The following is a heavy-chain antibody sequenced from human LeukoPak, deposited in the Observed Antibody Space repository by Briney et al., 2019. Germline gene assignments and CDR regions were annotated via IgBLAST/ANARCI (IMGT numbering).Heavy chain of an antibody. CDR3: ASVEMATTGDY. J-gene: IGHJ4*02. D-gene: IGHD5-24*01. CDR1: GGTFSSYA. V-gene: IGHV1-69*04. CDR2: IIPILGIA. Sequence: SVKVSCKASGGTFSSYAISWVRQAPGQGLEWMGRIIPILGIANYAQKFQGRVTITADKSTSTAYMELSSLRSEDTAVYYRASVEMATTGDYWGQGTLVTVSS.